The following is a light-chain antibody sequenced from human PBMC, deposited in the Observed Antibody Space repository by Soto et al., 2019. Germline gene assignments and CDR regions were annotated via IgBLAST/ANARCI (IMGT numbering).Light chain of an antibody. J-gene: IGKJ4*01. CDR1: QSVSSN. Sequence: DTVMTQSPATLSVPPGERATLSCRASQSVSSNLAWYQQKPGQPPRLLIYDISTRATGIPTRFSGSGSGTEFTLTISSLQSEDFAVYYCQQYNSWPLTFGGGTKVDIK. CDR3: QQYNSWPLT. V-gene: IGKV3D-15*01. CDR2: DIS.